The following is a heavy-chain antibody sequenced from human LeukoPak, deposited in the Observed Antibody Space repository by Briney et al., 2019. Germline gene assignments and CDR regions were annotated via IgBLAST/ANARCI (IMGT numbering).Heavy chain of an antibody. Sequence: GGSLRLSCAASGFTFSSYSMNWVRQAPGKGLEWASSISSSSSYIYYADSVKGRFTISRDNAKNSLYLQMNSLRAEDTAVYYCARDLDSGYDLGYWGQGTLVTVSS. J-gene: IGHJ4*02. CDR3: ARDLDSGYDLGY. CDR2: ISSSSSYI. CDR1: GFTFSSYS. D-gene: IGHD5-12*01. V-gene: IGHV3-21*01.